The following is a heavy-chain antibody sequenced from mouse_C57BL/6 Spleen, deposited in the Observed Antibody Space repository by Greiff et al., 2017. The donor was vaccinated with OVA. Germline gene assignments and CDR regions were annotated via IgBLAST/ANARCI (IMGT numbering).Heavy chain of an antibody. Sequence: QVQLQQSGPGLVQPSQSLSITCTVSGFSLTSYGVHWVRQSPGKGLEWLGVIWRGGSTDYNAAFMSRLSITKDNSKSQVFFKMNSLQADDTAIYYCAKTYGYDAVYAMDDWGQGTSVTVSS. CDR2: IWRGGST. D-gene: IGHD2-2*01. V-gene: IGHV2-5*01. CDR3: AKTYGYDAVYAMDD. J-gene: IGHJ4*01. CDR1: GFSLTSYG.